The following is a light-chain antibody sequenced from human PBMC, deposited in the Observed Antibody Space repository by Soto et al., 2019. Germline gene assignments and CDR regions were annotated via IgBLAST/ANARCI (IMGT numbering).Light chain of an antibody. Sequence: EIVMTQSPATLSVSPGDRATLSCRASQSVRSNLAWYQQKPGQAPRLLIYGASSRATGIPDRFSGSGSGTDFTLTISRLEPEDFAVYYCQQYGSSRWTFGQGTKVDNK. CDR3: QQYGSSRWT. J-gene: IGKJ1*01. CDR1: QSVRSN. CDR2: GAS. V-gene: IGKV3-20*01.